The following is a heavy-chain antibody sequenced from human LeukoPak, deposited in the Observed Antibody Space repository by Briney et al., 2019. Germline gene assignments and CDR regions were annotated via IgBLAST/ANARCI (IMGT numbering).Heavy chain of an antibody. V-gene: IGHV5-10-1*01. CDR1: GXIFTSYW. J-gene: IGHJ4*02. CDR3: ARRGRSSSNFDF. D-gene: IGHD6-6*01. CDR2: IDPTDSYT. Sequence: GESLKISCKGSGXIFTSYWITWVRQMPGKGLKWMGMIDPTDSYTNYSPSFQGHVTISTDKSISTAYLQWSSLKASDTAIYYCARRGRSSSNFDFWGQGTLVTVSS.